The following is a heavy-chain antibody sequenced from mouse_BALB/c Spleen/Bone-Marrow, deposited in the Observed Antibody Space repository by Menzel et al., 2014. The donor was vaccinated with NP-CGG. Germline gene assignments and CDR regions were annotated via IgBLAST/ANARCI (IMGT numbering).Heavy chain of an antibody. J-gene: IGHJ2*01. Sequence: VQLQQSGPELVKPGSSVKMSCKPSGYSFTDYTIHWVKQSHGKSLEWIGGFNPNNGGTNYNQKFKDKATLTVDKSSRTAYMEFRSLTFEDSAVYYCARAGWYDYWGQGTTLTVSS. CDR2: FNPNNGGT. D-gene: IGHD1-1*02. CDR3: ARAGWYDY. V-gene: IGHV1-22*01. CDR1: GYSFTDYT.